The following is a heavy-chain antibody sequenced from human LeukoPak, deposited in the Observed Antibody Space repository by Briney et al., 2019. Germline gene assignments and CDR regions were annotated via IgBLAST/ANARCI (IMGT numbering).Heavy chain of an antibody. J-gene: IGHJ4*02. CDR1: GFTFSGYG. V-gene: IGHV3-30*02. CDR3: ARDARGLLRFLEWLLYYFDY. Sequence: GGSLRLSCAASGFTFSGYGMHWVRQAPGKGLEWVTFIRYDERNKYYADSVKGRFTISRDNSKNTLYLQMNSLRAEDTAVYYCARDARGLLRFLEWLLYYFDYWGQGTLVTVSS. CDR2: IRYDERNK. D-gene: IGHD3-3*01.